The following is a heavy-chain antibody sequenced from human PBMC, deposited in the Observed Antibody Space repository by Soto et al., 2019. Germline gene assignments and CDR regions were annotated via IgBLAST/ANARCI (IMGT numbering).Heavy chain of an antibody. D-gene: IGHD2-15*01. CDR3: AMETHRYGGGINCYETPSAY. Sequence: QTPRKGLVWVSRINSDGSSTDYADSVKGRFTISRDNAKNTLYLQMNSLRAEDTAVYYCAMETHRYGGGINCYETPSAYWGHGTLVIV. CDR2: INSDGSST. J-gene: IGHJ4*01. V-gene: IGHV3-74*01.